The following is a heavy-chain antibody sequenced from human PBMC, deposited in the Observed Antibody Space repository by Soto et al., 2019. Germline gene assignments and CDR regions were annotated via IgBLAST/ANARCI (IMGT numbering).Heavy chain of an antibody. CDR2: IKQDGSEK. D-gene: IGHD2-15*01. CDR1: GFTFSSYW. V-gene: IGHV3-7*01. Sequence: PGGSLRLSCAASGFTFSSYWMSWVRQAPGKGLEWVANIKQDGSEKYYVDSVKGRFTISRDNAKNSLYLQMNSLRAEDTAVYYCARAIIVVVAATQDYWGQGTLVTVSS. J-gene: IGHJ4*02. CDR3: ARAIIVVVAATQDY.